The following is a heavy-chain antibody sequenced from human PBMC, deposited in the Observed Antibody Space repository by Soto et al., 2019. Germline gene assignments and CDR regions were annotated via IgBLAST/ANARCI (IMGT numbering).Heavy chain of an antibody. CDR3: ARLEGDCWSGYSQKMYYFDE. Sequence: SETLSLTCTVSGGSISSYYWSWIRQPPGKGLEWIGYIYYSGSTNYNPSLKSRVTISVDTSKNQFSLKLSSVTAADTAVYYCARLEGDCWSGYSQKMYYFDEWGQGTLVTVSS. CDR2: IYYSGST. V-gene: IGHV4-59*08. D-gene: IGHD3-3*01. J-gene: IGHJ4*02. CDR1: GGSISSYY.